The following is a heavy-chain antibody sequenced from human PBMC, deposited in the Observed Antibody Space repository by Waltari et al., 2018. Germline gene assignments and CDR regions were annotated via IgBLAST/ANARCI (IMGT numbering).Heavy chain of an antibody. D-gene: IGHD2-2*01. CDR3: ARKLGYCSSTSCYPYYYYGMDV. J-gene: IGHJ6*02. V-gene: IGHV1-8*01. CDR1: GYTFTSYD. Sequence: QVQLVQSGAEVKKPGASVKVSCKASGYTFTSYDINWVRQATGQGLEWMGWMNPNRGKTGYARKFQGRVTITADESTSTANMELSSLRSEDTAVYYCARKLGYCSSTSCYPYYYYGMDVWGQGTTVTVSS. CDR2: MNPNRGKT.